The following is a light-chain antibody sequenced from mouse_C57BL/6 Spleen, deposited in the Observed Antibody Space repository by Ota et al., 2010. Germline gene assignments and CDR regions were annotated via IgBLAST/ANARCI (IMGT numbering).Light chain of an antibody. CDR1: QSLLNSGNQKNY. CDR3: QNDYSYPYT. Sequence: DIVMTQSPSSLTVTAGEKVTMSCKSSQSLLNSGNQKNYLTWYQQKPGQPPKLLIYWASTRESGVPDRFTGSGSGTDFTLTISSVQAEDLAVYYCQNDYSYPYTFGGDQLEI. V-gene: IGKV8-19*01. J-gene: IGKJ2*01. CDR2: WAS.